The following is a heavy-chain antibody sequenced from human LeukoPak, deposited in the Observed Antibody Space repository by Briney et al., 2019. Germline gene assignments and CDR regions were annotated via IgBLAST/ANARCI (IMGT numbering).Heavy chain of an antibody. D-gene: IGHD4-17*01. CDR2: INPSGGST. Sequence: GASVKVSCKASGYTFTSYYMHWVRQAPGQGLEWMGIINPSGGSTSYAQQFQGRVTMTRDTSTSTVYMELSSLRSEDTAVYYCARDNYGDYVTQCFDYWGQGTLVTVSS. J-gene: IGHJ4*02. V-gene: IGHV1-46*03. CDR1: GYTFTSYY. CDR3: ARDNYGDYVTQCFDY.